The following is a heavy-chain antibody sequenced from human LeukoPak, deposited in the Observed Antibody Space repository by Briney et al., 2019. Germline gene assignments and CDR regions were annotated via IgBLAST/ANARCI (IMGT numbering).Heavy chain of an antibody. Sequence: SVKVSCKASGGTFSSYAISWVRQAPGQGLEWMGGIIPIFGTANYAQKFRGRVTITADESTSTAYMELSSLRSEDTAVCYCARDLLGDSSGTPFDPWGQGTLVTVSS. CDR1: GGTFSSYA. V-gene: IGHV1-69*13. D-gene: IGHD3-22*01. J-gene: IGHJ5*02. CDR2: IIPIFGTA. CDR3: ARDLLGDSSGTPFDP.